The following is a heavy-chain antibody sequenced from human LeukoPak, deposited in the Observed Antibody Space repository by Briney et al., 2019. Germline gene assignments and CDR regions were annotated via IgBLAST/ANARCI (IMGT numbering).Heavy chain of an antibody. V-gene: IGHV4-30-2*01. CDR1: GGSISSGGYS. CDR3: ARAGHTYYYDSSGPFDY. J-gene: IGHJ4*02. Sequence: PSQTLSLTCAVSGGSISSGGYSWSWIRQPPGKGLEWIGYIYHSGSTYYNPSLKSRVTISVDRSKNQFSLKLSSVTAADTAVYYCARAGHTYYYDSSGPFDYWGQGTLVTVSS. CDR2: IYHSGST. D-gene: IGHD3-22*01.